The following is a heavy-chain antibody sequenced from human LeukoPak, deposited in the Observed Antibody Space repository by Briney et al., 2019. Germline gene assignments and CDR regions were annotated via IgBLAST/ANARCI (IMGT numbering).Heavy chain of an antibody. CDR2: ISSSSSYI. CDR3: ARALTDAFDI. J-gene: IGHJ3*02. CDR1: GFTFSSYS. V-gene: IGHV3-21*01. Sequence: KSGGSLRLSCAASGFTFSSYSMNWVRQAPGKGLEWVSSISSSSSYIYYADSVKGRFTISRDNAKNSLYLQMNSLRAEGTAVYYCARALTDAFDIWGQGTMVTVSS.